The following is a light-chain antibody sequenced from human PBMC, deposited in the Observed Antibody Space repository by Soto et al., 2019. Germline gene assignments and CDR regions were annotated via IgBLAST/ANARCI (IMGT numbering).Light chain of an antibody. J-gene: IGLJ2*01. V-gene: IGLV1-40*01. Sequence: QSVLAQPPSASGTPGQRVTVSCSGSSSNIGTYTVNWYQQFPGTAPKLLIYGNSNRPSGVPDRFSGSKSGTSASLAITGLQAEDEADYYCQSYDSSLSGFVVFGGGTKVTVL. CDR1: SSNIGTYT. CDR3: QSYDSSLSGFVV. CDR2: GNS.